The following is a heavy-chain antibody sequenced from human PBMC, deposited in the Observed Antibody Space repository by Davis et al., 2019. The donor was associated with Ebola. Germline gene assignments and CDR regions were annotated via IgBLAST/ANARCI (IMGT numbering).Heavy chain of an antibody. CDR2: IDSSASTT. Sequence: GESLKISCAASEFTFSSYEMNWVRQAPGEGLEWVSYIDSSASTTYYADSVKGRFTISRDNAKNSLFLQMNSLRAEDTAVYYCAREAPFCGGDCLDYWGQGTLLTVSS. CDR1: EFTFSSYE. J-gene: IGHJ4*02. V-gene: IGHV3-48*03. CDR3: AREAPFCGGDCLDY. D-gene: IGHD2-21*01.